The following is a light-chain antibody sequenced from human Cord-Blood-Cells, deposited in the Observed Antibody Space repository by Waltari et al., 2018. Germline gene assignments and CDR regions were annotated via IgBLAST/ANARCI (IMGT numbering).Light chain of an antibody. Sequence: QSVLTQPPSVSGAPGQRVTIPCTGSSSNIGAGYDLHWYQQLPGTAPNLLIYGNSNRPSGVPDRFSGSKSGTSASLAITGLQAEDEADYYCQSYDSSLSGYVFGTGTKVTVL. CDR1: SSNIGAGYD. CDR3: QSYDSSLSGYV. V-gene: IGLV1-40*01. CDR2: GNS. J-gene: IGLJ1*01.